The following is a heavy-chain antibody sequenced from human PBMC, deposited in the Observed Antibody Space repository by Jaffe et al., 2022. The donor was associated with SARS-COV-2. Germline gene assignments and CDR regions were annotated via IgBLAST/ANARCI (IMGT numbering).Heavy chain of an antibody. Sequence: EVQLVESGGGLVKPGGSLRLSCAASGFTFSNAWMSWVRQAPGKGLEWVGRIKSKTDGGTTDYAAPVKGRFTISRDDSKNTLYLQMNSLKTEDTAVYYCTTDGGFEGWGEKEYYFDYWGQGTLVTVSS. CDR3: TTDGGFEGWGEKEYYFDY. D-gene: IGHD3-16*01. J-gene: IGHJ4*02. CDR2: IKSKTDGGTT. CDR1: GFTFSNAW. V-gene: IGHV3-15*01.